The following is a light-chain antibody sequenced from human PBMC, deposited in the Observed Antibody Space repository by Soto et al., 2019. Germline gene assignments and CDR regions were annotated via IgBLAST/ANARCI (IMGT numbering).Light chain of an antibody. J-gene: IGKJ1*01. Sequence: DIQLTQSPSFLSASVGDRVTITCRASQAISSYLAWCQQRPGKAPKVLIYAASTLQSGVPSRFSGSGSGTEFTLTSSSLPPEDFATYFFQQLNSYPWTFDQGTKVDIK. CDR3: QQLNSYPWT. CDR2: AAS. V-gene: IGKV1-9*01. CDR1: QAISSY.